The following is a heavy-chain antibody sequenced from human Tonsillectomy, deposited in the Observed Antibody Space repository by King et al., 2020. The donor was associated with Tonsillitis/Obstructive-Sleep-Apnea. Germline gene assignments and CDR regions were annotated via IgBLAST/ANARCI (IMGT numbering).Heavy chain of an antibody. V-gene: IGHV7-4-1*02. D-gene: IGHD3-10*01. CDR2: INTNTGNP. CDR1: GYTFTSYA. J-gene: IGHJ6*03. CDR3: ARDFSLIMVRGVIMHYYYMDV. Sequence: QLVQSGSELKKPGASVKVSCKASGYTFTSYAMNWVRQAPGQGLEWMGWINTNTGNPTYAQDFTGRFVFSLDTSVSTAYLQISSLKAEDTAVYYCARDFSLIMVRGVIMHYYYMDVWGKGTTVTVSS.